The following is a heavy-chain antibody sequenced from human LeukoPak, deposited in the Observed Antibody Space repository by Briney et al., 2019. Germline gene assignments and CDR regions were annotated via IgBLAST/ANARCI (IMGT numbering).Heavy chain of an antibody. J-gene: IGHJ3*02. CDR1: GFTFDDYA. Sequence: ALRLSCAASGFTFDDYAMHWVRQAPGKGLEWVSGISWNSGSIGYADSVKGRFTISRDNAKNSLYLQMNSLRAEATALYYCAKGGRVLLWFGEKPGAFDIWGQGTMVTVSS. CDR2: ISWNSGSI. CDR3: AKGGRVLLWFGEKPGAFDI. V-gene: IGHV3-9*01. D-gene: IGHD3-10*01.